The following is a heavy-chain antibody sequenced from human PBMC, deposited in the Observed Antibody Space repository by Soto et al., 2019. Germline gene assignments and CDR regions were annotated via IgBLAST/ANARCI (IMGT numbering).Heavy chain of an antibody. V-gene: IGHV1-18*01. CDR1: GYTFTSYG. D-gene: IGHD1-20*01. CDR2: ISAYNGNT. CDR3: ARKPITGTMWWFDP. Sequence: ASVKVSCKASGYTFTSYGISWVRQALGQGLEWMGWISAYNGNTNYAQKLQGRVTMTTDTSTSTAYMELRSLRSDDTAVYYCARKPITGTMWWFDPWGQGTLVTVSS. J-gene: IGHJ5*02.